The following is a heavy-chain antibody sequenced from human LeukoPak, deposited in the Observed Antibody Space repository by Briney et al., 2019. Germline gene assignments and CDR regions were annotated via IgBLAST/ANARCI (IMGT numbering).Heavy chain of an antibody. D-gene: IGHD1-1*01. CDR1: GYSFTSYW. V-gene: IGHV5-51*01. CDR3: ARIRAYHWYFDY. CDR2: IYLGDSDT. J-gene: IGHJ4*02. Sequence: GESLRISCKDSGYSFTSYWIGWVRQMPGKGLEWMGTIYLGDSDTKYSPSFQGQVTISADKSIRTAYLQWSSLKASDTAMYYCARIRAYHWYFDYWGQGTLVTVSS.